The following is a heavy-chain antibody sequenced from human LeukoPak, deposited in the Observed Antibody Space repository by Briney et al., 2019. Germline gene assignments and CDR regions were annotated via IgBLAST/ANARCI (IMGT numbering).Heavy chain of an antibody. J-gene: IGHJ4*02. D-gene: IGHD3-22*01. Sequence: ASVKVSCKASGYTFTGYYMHWVRQAPGQGLEWMGWINPNSGGTNYAQKFQGRVTMTRDTSISTAYMELSRLRSDDTAVYYCAAPQGDSSGYYPGYWGQGTLVTVSS. CDR3: AAPQGDSSGYYPGY. V-gene: IGHV1-2*02. CDR2: INPNSGGT. CDR1: GYTFTGYY.